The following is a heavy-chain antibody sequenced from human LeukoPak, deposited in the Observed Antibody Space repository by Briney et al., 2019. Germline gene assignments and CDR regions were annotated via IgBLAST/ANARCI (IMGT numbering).Heavy chain of an antibody. J-gene: IGHJ4*02. CDR3: ARPYASGSYYPGY. V-gene: IGHV3-21*01. D-gene: IGHD3-10*01. CDR1: GFTFSTYS. Sequence: GGSLRLSCAASGFTFSTYSVNWVRQAPGKGLEWVSSISYSSSYIYYADSVKGRFTISRDDAKNSLYLQMYSLRAEDTAVYYCARPYASGSYYPGYWGQGTLVTVSS. CDR2: ISYSSSYI.